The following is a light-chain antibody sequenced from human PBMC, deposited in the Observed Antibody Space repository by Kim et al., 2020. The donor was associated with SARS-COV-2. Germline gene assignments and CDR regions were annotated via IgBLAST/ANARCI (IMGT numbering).Light chain of an antibody. V-gene: IGLV1-47*01. CDR3: AAWDDSLSGEV. J-gene: IGLJ1*01. Sequence: GPTVTISCSGSSSNSGSNYVFCNQQLPGTAPKLRIYRNNQRPSGVPDRFSGSKSGTSASLAISGLRSEDEADYYCAAWDDSLSGEVFGTGTKVTVL. CDR1: SSNSGSNY. CDR2: RNN.